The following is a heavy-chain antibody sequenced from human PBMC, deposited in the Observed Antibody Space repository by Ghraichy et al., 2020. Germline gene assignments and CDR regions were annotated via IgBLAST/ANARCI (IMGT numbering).Heavy chain of an antibody. Sequence: ASVKVSCKASGYTFTNYGFTWVRQAPGQGLEWMGWISAYNGNTNYAQKFQDRVTMTTDTSTSTAYMELRSLRSDDTAVYYCARDAVSGSDNWSPNWFDPWGQGTLVTVSS. J-gene: IGHJ5*02. D-gene: IGHD1-26*01. CDR1: GYTFTNYG. V-gene: IGHV1-18*01. CDR2: ISAYNGNT. CDR3: ARDAVSGSDNWSPNWFDP.